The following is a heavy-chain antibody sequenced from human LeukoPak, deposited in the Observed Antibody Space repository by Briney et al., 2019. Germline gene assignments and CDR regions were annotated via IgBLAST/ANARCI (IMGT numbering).Heavy chain of an antibody. D-gene: IGHD1-26*01. Sequence: ASVKVSCKASGYTFTSYGISWVRQAPGQGLEWMGWISAYNGNTNCAQKLQGRVTMTTDTSTSTAYMELRSLRSDDTAVYYCARGLGSCYRDDAFDIWGQGTMVTVSS. J-gene: IGHJ3*02. CDR3: ARGLGSCYRDDAFDI. CDR1: GYTFTSYG. V-gene: IGHV1-18*01. CDR2: ISAYNGNT.